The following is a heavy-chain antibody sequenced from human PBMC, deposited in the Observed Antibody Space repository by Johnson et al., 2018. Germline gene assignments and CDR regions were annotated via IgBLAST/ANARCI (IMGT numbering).Heavy chain of an antibody. D-gene: IGHD2-21*01. Sequence: QVQLVESGGGVVQPGRSLRLSCAASGFTFSSYGMHWVRQAPGKGLEWVAVISYDGSNKYYADSVKGRFTISRDNSKNTLFLQMNSLRAGDTAVYYCAKGCRGLWWCPGPWGQGTLVTVSS. CDR1: GFTFSSYG. CDR2: ISYDGSNK. V-gene: IGHV3-30*18. CDR3: AKGCRGLWWCPGP. J-gene: IGHJ1*01.